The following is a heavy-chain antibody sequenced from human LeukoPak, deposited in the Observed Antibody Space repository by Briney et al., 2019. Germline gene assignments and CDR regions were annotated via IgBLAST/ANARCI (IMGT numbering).Heavy chain of an antibody. D-gene: IGHD2-15*01. J-gene: IGHJ6*03. CDR3: ARDRRVVVALYYYMDV. CDR1: GFTFSSYW. V-gene: IGHV3-7*01. Sequence: GGSLRLSCAASGFTFSSYWMSWVRQAPGKGLEWVANIKQDGSEKYYVDSVKGRFTISRDNAKNSLYVQMNSLRAEDTAVYYCARDRRVVVALYYYMDVWGKGTTVTISS. CDR2: IKQDGSEK.